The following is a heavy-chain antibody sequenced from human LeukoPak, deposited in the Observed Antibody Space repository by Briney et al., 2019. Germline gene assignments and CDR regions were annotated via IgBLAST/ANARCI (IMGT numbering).Heavy chain of an antibody. Sequence: GESLKISCKGSGYSFTSYWIGWVRQTPGKGLEWMGIIYPDDSDTRYSPSFQGQVTISADKSISTAYLQWSSLKASDTAMYYCVRQVAANKCFDYWGQGTLVTVSS. J-gene: IGHJ4*02. CDR3: VRQVAANKCFDY. CDR1: GYSFTSYW. D-gene: IGHD1-26*01. V-gene: IGHV5-51*01. CDR2: IYPDDSDT.